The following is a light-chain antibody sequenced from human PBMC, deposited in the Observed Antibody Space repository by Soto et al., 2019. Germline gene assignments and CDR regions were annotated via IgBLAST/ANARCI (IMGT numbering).Light chain of an antibody. Sequence: EIVMTQSPATLSVSPGERATLSCRASQSVSSNLAWYQQKPGQAPRLLIYGASTRATGIPARFSGSGSGTEFTLTISSLQSEYFAVYYCQQYNNWSPITFGPGTRLEIK. CDR2: GAS. CDR1: QSVSSN. V-gene: IGKV3-15*01. CDR3: QQYNNWSPIT. J-gene: IGKJ5*01.